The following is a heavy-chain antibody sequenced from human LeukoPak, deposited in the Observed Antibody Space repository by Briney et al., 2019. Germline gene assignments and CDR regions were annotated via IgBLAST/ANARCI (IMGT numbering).Heavy chain of an antibody. CDR1: GFTVSSNY. V-gene: IGHV3-66*01. CDR3: AREGCTNGVCYTWGPFDY. Sequence: PGGSLRLSCAASGFTVSSNYMSWVRQAPGKGLEWVSVIYSGGSTYYADSVKGRFTISRDNAKNTLYLQMNSLRAEDTAVYYCAREGCTNGVCYTWGPFDYWGQGTLVTVSS. D-gene: IGHD2-8*01. J-gene: IGHJ4*02. CDR2: IYSGGST.